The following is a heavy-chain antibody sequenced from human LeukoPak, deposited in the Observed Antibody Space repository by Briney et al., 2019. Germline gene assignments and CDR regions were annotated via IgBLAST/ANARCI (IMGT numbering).Heavy chain of an antibody. CDR2: IYYSGST. Sequence: SETLSLTCTVSGGSISSYYWSWIRQPPGKGLEWIGYIYYSGSTNYNPSLKSRVTISVDTSKNQFSLKLSSVTAADTAVYYCASPHIVVVPAAPYHAFDIWGQGTMVTVSS. D-gene: IGHD2-2*01. V-gene: IGHV4-59*01. J-gene: IGHJ3*02. CDR3: ASPHIVVVPAAPYHAFDI. CDR1: GGSISSYY.